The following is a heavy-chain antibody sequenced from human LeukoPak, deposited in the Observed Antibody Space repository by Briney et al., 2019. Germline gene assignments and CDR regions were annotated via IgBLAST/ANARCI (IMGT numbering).Heavy chain of an antibody. CDR2: IKQDGSEK. CDR3: ARDSDYDFWSPHGMDV. D-gene: IGHD3-3*01. Sequence: PGGSLRLSCAASGFTFSSYWMSWVRQAPGKGLEWVANIKQDGSEKYYVDSVKGRFTISRDNVKNSLYLQMNSLRAEDTAVYYCARDSDYDFWSPHGMDVWGQGTTVTVSS. J-gene: IGHJ6*02. V-gene: IGHV3-7*01. CDR1: GFTFSSYW.